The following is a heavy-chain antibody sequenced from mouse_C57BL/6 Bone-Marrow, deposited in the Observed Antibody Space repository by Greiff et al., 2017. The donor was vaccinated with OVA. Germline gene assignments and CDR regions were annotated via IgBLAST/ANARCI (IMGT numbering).Heavy chain of an antibody. CDR2: IYPGDGDT. CDR1: GYAFTSYW. Sequence: VQLQQSGAELVKPGASVKISCKASGYAFTSYWMNWVKQRPGKGLEWIGQIYPGDGDTNYNGKFKGKATLTADKSSSTAYMQLSCLTSEDSAVYVSARRRQLRHIDYWGQGTTLTVSS. CDR3: ARRRQLRHIDY. J-gene: IGHJ2*01. V-gene: IGHV1-80*01. D-gene: IGHD3-2*02.